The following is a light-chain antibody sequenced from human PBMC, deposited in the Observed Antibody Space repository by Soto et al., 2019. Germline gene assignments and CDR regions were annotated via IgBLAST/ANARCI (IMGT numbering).Light chain of an antibody. CDR2: DNN. CDR1: SSNIGAGYD. CDR3: QSYASSLSGSYV. Sequence: QSVLTQPPSVSGAPGQRVIISCTGSSSNIGAGYDVHWYQQLPGTAPRLLIYDNNNRPSGVPARFSVSKSDTSASLAITGIQPEDEADYYCQSYASSLSGSYVFGTGTKVTVL. J-gene: IGLJ1*01. V-gene: IGLV1-40*01.